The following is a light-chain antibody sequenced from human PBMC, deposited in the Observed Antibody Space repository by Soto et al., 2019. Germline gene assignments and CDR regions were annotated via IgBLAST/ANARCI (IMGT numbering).Light chain of an antibody. J-gene: IGKJ5*01. CDR1: QVISTS. V-gene: IGKV1-9*01. CDR2: AAS. CDR3: QQLFDSPIT. Sequence: DIQLTQSPSFLSPSIGENVTITCRASQVISTSLAWYQVKPGKAPKLLIYAASTLESGVPSRFSATVSGTEFSLTITSLQPEDFATYYCQQLFDSPITFGQGTRLEN.